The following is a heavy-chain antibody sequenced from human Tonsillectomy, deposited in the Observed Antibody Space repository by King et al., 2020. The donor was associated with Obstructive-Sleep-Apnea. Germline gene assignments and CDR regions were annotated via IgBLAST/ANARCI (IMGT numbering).Heavy chain of an antibody. CDR3: ARDSDIAAAGTGYYFDY. J-gene: IGHJ4*02. CDR1: GFNVSRNY. CDR2: IYSGCST. V-gene: IGHV3-66*01. D-gene: IGHD6-13*01. Sequence: VQLVESGGGLVQPGGSLRLSCAASGFNVSRNYISWVLQAPGKGLEWVSVIYSGCSTYYAVSVKGRFTISRDNSKNTLYLQMNSLRAEDTAVYYCARDSDIAAAGTGYYFDYWGQGTLVTVSS.